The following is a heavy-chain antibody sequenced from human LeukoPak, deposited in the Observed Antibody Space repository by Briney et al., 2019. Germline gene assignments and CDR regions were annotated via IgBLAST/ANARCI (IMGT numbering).Heavy chain of an antibody. CDR3: AKSRLGTDTSTVHFFVY. Sequence: PSETLSLTCSVSGDSISSLYWNWIRQPPGKGLEWIGFIYHSGTVTYNPSLKSRGTISVDTSKNQVSLKLTSVTAADTAVYYCAKSRLGTDTSTVHFFVYWGQGILVTVSS. V-gene: IGHV4-59*11. J-gene: IGHJ4*02. CDR1: GDSISSLY. D-gene: IGHD4-11*01. CDR2: IYHSGTV.